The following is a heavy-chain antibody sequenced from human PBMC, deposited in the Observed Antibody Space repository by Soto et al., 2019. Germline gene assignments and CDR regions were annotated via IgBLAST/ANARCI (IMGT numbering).Heavy chain of an antibody. V-gene: IGHV4-31*03. Sequence: PSETLSLTCTVSGGSISSGGYYWSWIRQHPGKGLEWIGYIYYSGSTYYNPSLKSRVTISVDTSKNQFSLKLSSVTAADTAVYYCARGKEAARLFDYWGQGTLVTVSS. J-gene: IGHJ4*02. D-gene: IGHD6-6*01. CDR3: ARGKEAARLFDY. CDR2: IYYSGST. CDR1: GGSISSGGYY.